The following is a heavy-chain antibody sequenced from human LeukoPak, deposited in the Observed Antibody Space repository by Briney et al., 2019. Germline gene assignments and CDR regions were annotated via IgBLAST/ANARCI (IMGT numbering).Heavy chain of an antibody. D-gene: IGHD6-6*01. CDR2: ISGSGGST. V-gene: IGHV3-23*01. J-gene: IGHJ4*02. CDR1: GFTFSIYA. Sequence: GGSLRLSCAASGFTFSIYAMSWVRQAPGKGLEWVSAISGSGGSTYYADSVKGRFTISRDNSKNTLYLLMNSLRAEDTAVYYCAKVEQLVSIDYWGQGTLVTVSS. CDR3: AKVEQLVSIDY.